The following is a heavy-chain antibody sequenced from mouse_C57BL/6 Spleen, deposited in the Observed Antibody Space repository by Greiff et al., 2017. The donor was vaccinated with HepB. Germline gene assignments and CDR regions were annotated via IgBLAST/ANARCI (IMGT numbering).Heavy chain of an antibody. J-gene: IGHJ1*03. D-gene: IGHD4-1*01. CDR3: ANSNLYWYFDV. Sequence: VQLQQSGPELVKPGASVKMSCKASGYTFTDYNMHWVKQSHGKSLEWIGYINPNNGGTSYNQKFKGKATLTVNKSSSTAYMELRSLTSEDSAVYYCANSNLYWYFDVWGTGTTVTVSS. CDR1: GYTFTDYN. V-gene: IGHV1-22*01. CDR2: INPNNGGT.